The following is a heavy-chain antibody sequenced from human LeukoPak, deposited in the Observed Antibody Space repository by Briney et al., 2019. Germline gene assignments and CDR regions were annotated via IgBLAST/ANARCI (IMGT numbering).Heavy chain of an antibody. Sequence: QTGGSLRLSCAASGFTFSSYWMHWVRQAPGKGLVWVSRINSDGSSTSYADSVKGRFTISRDSAKNTLYLQMNSLRAEDTAVYYCARGASSRFGGAFDIWGQGTMVTVSS. D-gene: IGHD6-13*01. J-gene: IGHJ3*02. CDR1: GFTFSSYW. CDR2: INSDGSST. CDR3: ARGASSRFGGAFDI. V-gene: IGHV3-74*01.